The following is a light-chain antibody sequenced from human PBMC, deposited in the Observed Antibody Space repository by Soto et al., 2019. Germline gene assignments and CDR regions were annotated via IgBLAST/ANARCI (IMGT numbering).Light chain of an antibody. V-gene: IGKV1-5*01. J-gene: IGKJ1*01. Sequence: DIQMTQSPSSLSASVGDRVTISCRAAQSISTYLNWYQQKPGTAPRLLIYSASSVESGVPSRFSGSGSGTEFTLTISSLQPDDFATYYCQHYNSYSEAFGQGTKVDIK. CDR2: SAS. CDR3: QHYNSYSEA. CDR1: QSISTY.